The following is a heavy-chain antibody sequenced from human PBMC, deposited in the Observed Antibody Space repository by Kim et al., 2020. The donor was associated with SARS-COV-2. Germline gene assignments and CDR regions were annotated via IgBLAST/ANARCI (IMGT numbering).Heavy chain of an antibody. CDR2: INAGNGNT. D-gene: IGHD1-26*01. CDR1: GYTFTSYA. V-gene: IGHV1-3*01. Sequence: ASVKVSCKASGYTFTSYAMHWVRQAPGQRLEWMGWINAGNGNTKYSQKFQGRVTITRDTSASTAYMELSSLRSEDTAVYYCARGGSYWSWFDPWGQGTLVTVSS. CDR3: ARGGSYWSWFDP. J-gene: IGHJ5*02.